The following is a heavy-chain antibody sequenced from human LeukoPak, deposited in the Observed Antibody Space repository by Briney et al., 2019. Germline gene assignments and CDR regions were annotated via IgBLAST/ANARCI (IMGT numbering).Heavy chain of an antibody. J-gene: IGHJ4*02. CDR3: TTGIRGD. V-gene: IGHV3-15*04. Sequence: GGSLRLSCAASGFSFSDAWMNWVRQAPGKGLEWVGRIASKTDGGTTDYAAPVKGRFTISRDDSKNTLFLQMNSLKTEDTAVYYCTTGIRGDCGQGTLVTVSS. CDR1: GFSFSDAW. CDR2: IASKTDGGTT.